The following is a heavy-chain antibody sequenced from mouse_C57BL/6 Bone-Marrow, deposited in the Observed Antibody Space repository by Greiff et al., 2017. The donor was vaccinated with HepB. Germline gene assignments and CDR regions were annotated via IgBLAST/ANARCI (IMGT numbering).Heavy chain of an antibody. Sequence: EVQLQESGPVLVKPGASVKMSCKASGYTFTDYYMNWVKQSHGKSLEWIGVINPYNGGTSYNQKFKGKATLTVDKSSSTAYMELNSLTSEDSAVYYCAREDSSGYWDFDYWGQGTTLTVSS. V-gene: IGHV1-19*01. J-gene: IGHJ2*01. CDR2: INPYNGGT. CDR1: GYTFTDYY. D-gene: IGHD3-2*02. CDR3: AREDSSGYWDFDY.